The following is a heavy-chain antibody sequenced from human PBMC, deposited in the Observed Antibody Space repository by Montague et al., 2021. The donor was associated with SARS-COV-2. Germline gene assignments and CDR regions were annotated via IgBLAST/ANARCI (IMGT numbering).Heavy chain of an antibody. J-gene: IGHJ4*02. CDR1: GGSISSSGYY. CDR3: AGGWFYSMRVVVMRGAFDF. V-gene: IGHV4-39*07. CDR2: IYYSGST. Sequence: SETLSLTCTVSGGSISSSGYYWGWIRQPPGKGLEWIGSIYYSGSTYYNPSLKSRVTISVDTSKNQFSLKLSSVTAADTAVYYCAGGWFYSMRVVVMRGAFDFWGQGAMVTVSS. D-gene: IGHD3-22*01.